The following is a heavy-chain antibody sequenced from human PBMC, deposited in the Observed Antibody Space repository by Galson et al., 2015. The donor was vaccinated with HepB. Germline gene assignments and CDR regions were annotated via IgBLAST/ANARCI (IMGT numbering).Heavy chain of an antibody. V-gene: IGHV4-39*01. CDR3: ARQLPMDV. J-gene: IGHJ6*02. CDR1: GGSISSSSYY. CDR2: IYYSGST. Sequence: ETLSLTCTVSGGSISSSSYYWGWIRQPPGKGLEWIGSIYYSGSTYYNPSLKSRVTISVDTSKNQFSLKLSSVTAADTAVYYCARQLPMDVWGQGTTVTVSS.